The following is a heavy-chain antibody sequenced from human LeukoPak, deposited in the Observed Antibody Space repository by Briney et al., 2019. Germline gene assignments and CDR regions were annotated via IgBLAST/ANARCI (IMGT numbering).Heavy chain of an antibody. CDR1: GGSFSGYY. Sequence: PSETLSLTCAVYGGSFSGYYWSWIRQPPGKGLEWIGEINHSGSTNYNPSLKSRVTISVDTSKNQFSLKLSSVTAADTAVYYCARWSNYYDILTGQIDFDYWGQGTLVTVSS. CDR3: ARWSNYYDILTGQIDFDY. D-gene: IGHD3-9*01. V-gene: IGHV4-34*01. CDR2: INHSGST. J-gene: IGHJ4*02.